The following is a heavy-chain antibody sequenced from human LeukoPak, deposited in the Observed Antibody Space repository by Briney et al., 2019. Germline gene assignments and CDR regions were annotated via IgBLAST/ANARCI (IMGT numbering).Heavy chain of an antibody. D-gene: IGHD6-13*01. V-gene: IGHV3-30-3*01. Sequence: GGSLRLSCAASGFTFSSYAMHWVRQAPGKGLEWVAVISYDGSNKYYADSVKGRFTISRDNSKNTLYLQMNSLRAEDTAVYYCATLAAAEAFDIWGQGTMVTVSS. CDR3: ATLAAAEAFDI. J-gene: IGHJ3*02. CDR1: GFTFSSYA. CDR2: ISYDGSNK.